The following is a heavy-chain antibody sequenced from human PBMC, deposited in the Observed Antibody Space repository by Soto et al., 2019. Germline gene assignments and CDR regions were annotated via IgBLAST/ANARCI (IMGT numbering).Heavy chain of an antibody. V-gene: IGHV4-31*02. D-gene: IGHD6-6*01. Sequence: TLCFTGTVSVCSISIFCYYRSWIRHHPEKGLYWIGYIYYTGNTYYNASLKSRVTISVDTSNNQFSLKLSSVTAADTAVYYCARVGISSSDAFDIWGQGTTVTVSS. CDR2: IYYTGNT. CDR1: VCSISIFCYY. CDR3: ARVGISSSDAFDI. J-gene: IGHJ3*02.